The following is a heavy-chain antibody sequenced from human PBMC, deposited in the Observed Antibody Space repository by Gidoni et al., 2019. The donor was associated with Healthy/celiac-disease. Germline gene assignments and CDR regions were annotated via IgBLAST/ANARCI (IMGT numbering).Heavy chain of an antibody. CDR2: INHSGST. Sequence: QVQLQQWGAGLLKPSETLSLTCAVSGGSFCGYYWSWIRQPPGKGLEWIGEINHSGSTNYNPSLKSRVTISVDTSKNQFSLKLSSVTAADTAVYYCARRLRITMIVVAKPRGAFDIWGQGTMVTVSS. CDR1: GGSFCGYY. CDR3: ARRLRITMIVVAKPRGAFDI. V-gene: IGHV4-34*01. J-gene: IGHJ3*02. D-gene: IGHD3-22*01.